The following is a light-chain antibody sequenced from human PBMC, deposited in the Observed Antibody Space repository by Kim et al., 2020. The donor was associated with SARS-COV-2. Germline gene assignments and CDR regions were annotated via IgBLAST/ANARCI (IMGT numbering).Light chain of an antibody. J-gene: IGKJ4*01. Sequence: ATINCKSSQSVLYNSNNKNYLAWYQQKPGQPPKLLIYWASTRKSGVPDRFSGSGSGTDFTLTISSLQAEDVAVYYCQQYYSDPLTFGGGTKVDIK. V-gene: IGKV4-1*01. CDR1: QSVLYNSNNKNY. CDR3: QQYYSDPLT. CDR2: WAS.